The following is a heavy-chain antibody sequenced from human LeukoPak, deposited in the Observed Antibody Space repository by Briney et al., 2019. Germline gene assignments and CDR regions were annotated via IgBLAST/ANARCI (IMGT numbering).Heavy chain of an antibody. CDR3: ATAFISGWFYFDY. V-gene: IGHV4-39*01. J-gene: IGHJ4*02. CDR2: IYYSGST. Sequence: PSETLSLTCTVSGGSISSSSYYWGWIRQPPGKGLEWIGSIYYSGSTYYNPSLKSRVTISVDTSKNQFSLKLSSVTAADTAVYYCATAFISGWFYFDYWGQGTLVTVSP. CDR1: GGSISSSSYY. D-gene: IGHD6-19*01.